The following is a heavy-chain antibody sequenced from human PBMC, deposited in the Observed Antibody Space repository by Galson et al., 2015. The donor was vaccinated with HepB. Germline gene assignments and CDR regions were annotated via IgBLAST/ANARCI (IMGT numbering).Heavy chain of an antibody. CDR3: AGPRKSRGNYVAFDY. D-gene: IGHD4-11*01. CDR2: IIPIFGTA. V-gene: IGHV1-69*13. J-gene: IGHJ4*02. CDR1: GGTFSSYA. Sequence: SVKVSCKASGGTFSSYAISWVRQAPGQGLEWMGGIIPIFGTADYAQKFQGRVTITADESTSTAYMELSSLRSEDTAVYYCAGPRKSRGNYVAFDYWGQGTLVTVSS.